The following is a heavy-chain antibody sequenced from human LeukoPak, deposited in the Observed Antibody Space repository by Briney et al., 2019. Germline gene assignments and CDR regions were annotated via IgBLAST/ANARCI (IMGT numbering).Heavy chain of an antibody. CDR2: ISYDGSNK. CDR1: GFTFSSYE. CDR3: ARDLRGYPY. V-gene: IGHV3-30*04. J-gene: IGHJ1*01. Sequence: GGSLRLSCAASGFTFSSYEMNWVRQAPGKGLEWVAVISYDGSNKYYADSVKGRFTISRDNAKNSLYLQMTSLRAEDTAVYYCARDLRGYPYWGQGTLVTVSS. D-gene: IGHD3-22*01.